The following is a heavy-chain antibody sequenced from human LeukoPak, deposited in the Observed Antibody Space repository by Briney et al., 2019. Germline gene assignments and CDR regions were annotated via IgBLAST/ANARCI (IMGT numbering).Heavy chain of an antibody. D-gene: IGHD5-12*01. Sequence: GGSLRLSCAASGFGFSDYYMSWIRQAPGKGLEWLSYISSTGTTISYADSVKGRFTISRDNSKNTLYLQMNSLRAEDTAVYYCAKIGYSGYDGGDFDYWGQGTLVTVSS. CDR2: ISSTGTTI. CDR3: AKIGYSGYDGGDFDY. J-gene: IGHJ4*02. CDR1: GFGFSDYY. V-gene: IGHV3-11*04.